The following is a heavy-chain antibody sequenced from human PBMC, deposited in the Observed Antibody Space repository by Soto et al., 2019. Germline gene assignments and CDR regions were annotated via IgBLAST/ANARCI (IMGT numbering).Heavy chain of an antibody. CDR2: ISSTYEI. V-gene: IGHV3-48*02. Sequence: GGSLRLSCAVSGFTFSSIHVNWVRQAPGKGLEWISYISSTYEIWYADSVRGRFTISRDNGRNSLFLQMSSLRDEDTAVYYCARDRDWAFESWGLGTLVTGSS. D-gene: IGHD2-21*02. J-gene: IGHJ4*02. CDR1: GFTFSSIH. CDR3: ARDRDWAFES.